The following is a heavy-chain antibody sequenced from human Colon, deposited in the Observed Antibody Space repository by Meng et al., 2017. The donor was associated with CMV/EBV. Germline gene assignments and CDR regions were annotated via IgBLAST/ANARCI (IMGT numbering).Heavy chain of an antibody. D-gene: IGHD3-16*01. V-gene: IGHV1-18*01. CDR1: GYTFPSYG. J-gene: IGHJ4*02. Sequence: QVQLVHSGPVVEKHGASVQVTCKASGYTFPSYGISWVRQAPGQGLEWMGWISAYKCDTNYAQKLQGRVTMTTDTSTSTAYMELRCLRSDDTAVYYCARDRGGPPFDYWGQGTLVTVSS. CDR2: ISAYKCDT. CDR3: ARDRGGPPFDY.